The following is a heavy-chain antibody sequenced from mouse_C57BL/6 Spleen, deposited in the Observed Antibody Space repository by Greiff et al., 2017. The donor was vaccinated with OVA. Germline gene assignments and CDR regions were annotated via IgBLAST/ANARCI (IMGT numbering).Heavy chain of an antibody. V-gene: IGHV1-52*01. J-gene: IGHJ2*01. Sequence: VQLQQPGAELVRPGSSVKLSCKASGYTFTSYWMHWVKPRPIQGLEWIGNIDPSDSETHYNQKFKDKATLTVDKSSSTAYMQLSSLTSEDSAVYYCARMDYGSSDFDYWGQGTTLTVSS. CDR3: ARMDYGSSDFDY. CDR2: IDPSDSET. CDR1: GYTFTSYW. D-gene: IGHD1-1*01.